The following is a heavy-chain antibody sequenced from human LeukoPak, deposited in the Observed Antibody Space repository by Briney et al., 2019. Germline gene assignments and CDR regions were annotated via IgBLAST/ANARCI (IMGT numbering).Heavy chain of an antibody. CDR3: ARDFDILTGYMTTFDY. CDR2: IYYGGTT. J-gene: IGHJ4*02. D-gene: IGHD3-9*01. V-gene: IGHV4-30-4*01. CDR1: GGSISSGDYY. Sequence: PSQTLSLTCTVSGGSISSGDYYWSWIRQPPGKGLEWIGYIYYGGTTYYNPSLKSRVTISVDTSKNQFSLKLTSVTAADTAVYYCARDFDILTGYMTTFDYWGQGTLVTVYS.